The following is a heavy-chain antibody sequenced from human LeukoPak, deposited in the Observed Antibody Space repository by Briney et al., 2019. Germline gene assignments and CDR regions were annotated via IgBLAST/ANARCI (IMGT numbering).Heavy chain of an antibody. V-gene: IGHV3-23*01. CDR1: GITFSSYA. J-gene: IGHJ6*03. Sequence: PGGSLRLSCADSGITFSSYAMSWVRQAPGKGLEWVSGISISGGSTFYADSVKGRFTISRDISKNTLYLQMNSLRAEDTAVYYCAKGDKDIVVVPAATEYYYYYYMDVWGKGTTVTISS. CDR3: AKGDKDIVVVPAATEYYYYYYMDV. D-gene: IGHD2-2*01. CDR2: ISISGGST.